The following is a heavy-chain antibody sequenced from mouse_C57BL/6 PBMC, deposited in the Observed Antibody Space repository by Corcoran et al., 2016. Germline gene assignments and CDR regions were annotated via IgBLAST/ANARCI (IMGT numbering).Heavy chain of an antibody. Sequence: QVQLQQSGAELARPGASVKLSCKASGYTCTSYGISWVKQRTGQGLEWIGEIYPRSGNTYYNEKFKGKATLTADKSSSTAYMELRSLTSEDSAVYFCAREGNSWFAYWGQGTLVTVSA. V-gene: IGHV1-81*01. J-gene: IGHJ3*01. CDR3: AREGNSWFAY. CDR2: IYPRSGNT. D-gene: IGHD2-1*01. CDR1: GYTCTSYG.